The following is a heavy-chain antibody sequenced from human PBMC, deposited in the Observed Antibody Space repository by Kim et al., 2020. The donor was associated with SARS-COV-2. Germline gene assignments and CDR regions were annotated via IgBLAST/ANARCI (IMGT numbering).Heavy chain of an antibody. Sequence: GGSLRLSCAASGFTFDDYAMHWVRQAPGKGLEWVSGISWNSGSIGYADSVKGRFTISRDNAKNSLYLQMNSLRAEDTALYYCAKVDYDSSGYYESAFDIWGQGTMVTVSS. D-gene: IGHD3-22*01. J-gene: IGHJ3*02. CDR2: ISWNSGSI. CDR3: AKVDYDSSGYYESAFDI. CDR1: GFTFDDYA. V-gene: IGHV3-9*01.